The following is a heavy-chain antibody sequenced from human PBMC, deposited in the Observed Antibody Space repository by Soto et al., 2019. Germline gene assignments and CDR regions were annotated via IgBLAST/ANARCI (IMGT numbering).Heavy chain of an antibody. D-gene: IGHD6-19*01. J-gene: IGHJ5*02. CDR1: GYTFTGYY. Sequence: QVQLVQSGAEVKKPGASVKVSCKASGYTFTGYYMHWVRQAPGQGLEWMGWINPNSGGTNYAQKFQGRVTMTRDTSISTAYMELSRLRSDDTAVYYCARDRRSIAVAVPNCSRFDPWGQGTLVTVSS. V-gene: IGHV1-2*02. CDR2: INPNSGGT. CDR3: ARDRRSIAVAVPNCSRFDP.